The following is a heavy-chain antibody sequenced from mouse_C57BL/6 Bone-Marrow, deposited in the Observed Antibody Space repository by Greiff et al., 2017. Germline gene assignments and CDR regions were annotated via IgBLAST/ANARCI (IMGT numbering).Heavy chain of an antibody. CDR2: ISNLAYSI. V-gene: IGHV5-15*01. D-gene: IGHD1-1*01. Sequence: EVKLVESGGGLVQPGGSLKLSCAASGFTFSDYGMAWVRQAPRKGPEWVAFISNLAYSIYYADTVTGRFTISRENAKNTLYLEMSSLRSEDTAMYYCARAPDYYGSSYFDYWGQGTTLTVSS. J-gene: IGHJ2*01. CDR1: GFTFSDYG. CDR3: ARAPDYYGSSYFDY.